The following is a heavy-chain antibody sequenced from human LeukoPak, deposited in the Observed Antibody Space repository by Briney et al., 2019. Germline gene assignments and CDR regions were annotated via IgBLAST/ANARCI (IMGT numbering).Heavy chain of an antibody. CDR3: AKDGGLWVSAHWGDS. D-gene: IGHD7-27*01. CDR1: GFTFSSSA. J-gene: IGHJ4*02. Sequence: GGSLRLSCAASGFTFSSSAMSWVRQAPGKGLEWVPAISNNGGYTYYADSVQGRFTISRDNSKNTLFLQMNSLRAEDTAVYSCAKDGGLWVSAHWGDSWGRGTLVTVSS. CDR2: ISNNGGYT. V-gene: IGHV3-23*01.